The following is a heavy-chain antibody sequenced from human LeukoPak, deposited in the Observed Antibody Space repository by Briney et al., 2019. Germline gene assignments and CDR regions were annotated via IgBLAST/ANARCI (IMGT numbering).Heavy chain of an antibody. CDR2: NSSISSYI. D-gene: IGHD2-15*01. V-gene: IGHV3-21*01. CDR1: GFTFSSYS. CDR3: ARGAYCSGGSCYSDFDY. Sequence: GGSLRLSCEASGFTFSSYSMNWFRQAPRKGLDWASSNSSISSYIYYADLVKGRFTISRDNAKNSLYLQMNSLRAEDTAVYYCARGAYCSGGSCYSDFDYWGQGTLVTVSS. J-gene: IGHJ4*02.